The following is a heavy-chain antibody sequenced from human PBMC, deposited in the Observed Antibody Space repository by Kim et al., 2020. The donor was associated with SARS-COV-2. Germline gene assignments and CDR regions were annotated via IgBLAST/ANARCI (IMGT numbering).Heavy chain of an antibody. CDR2: MNANNGDT. J-gene: IGHJ4*01. Sequence: ASVKVSCKSSGYTFSTYGISWVRQAPGQGLEWMGWMNANNGDTKYPQKFQGRVTMTTDTSTTTTYMELRSLRSDDTAVYYCARDRGSRGSDDSGGYWGQGTFVTVSS. CDR3: ARDRGSRGSDDSGGY. D-gene: IGHD6-19*01. CDR1: GYTFSTYG. V-gene: IGHV1-18*01.